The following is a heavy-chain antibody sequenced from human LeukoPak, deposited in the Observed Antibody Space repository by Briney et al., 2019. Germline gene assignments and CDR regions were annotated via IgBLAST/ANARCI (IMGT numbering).Heavy chain of an antibody. V-gene: IGHV4-38-2*02. D-gene: IGHD3-22*01. Sequence: PSETLSLTCTVSGYSISSGYYWGWIRQPPGKGLEWIGSIYYSGSTYYNPSLKSRVTISVDTSKNQFSLKLSSVTAADTAVYYCARDRSFHYYDSSGYPNDAFDIWGQGTMVTVSS. J-gene: IGHJ3*02. CDR3: ARDRSFHYYDSSGYPNDAFDI. CDR1: GYSISSGYY. CDR2: IYYSGST.